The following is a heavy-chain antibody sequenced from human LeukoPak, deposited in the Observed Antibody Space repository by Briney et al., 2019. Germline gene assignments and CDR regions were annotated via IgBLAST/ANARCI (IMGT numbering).Heavy chain of an antibody. D-gene: IGHD3-22*01. CDR2: INHSGST. CDR3: ARALAYYDSSGYYHFDY. CDR1: GGSFSGYY. Sequence: SETLSLTCAVYGGSFSGYYWSWIRQPPGKGLEWIGEINHSGSTNYNPSLKSRVTISVDTSKNQFSLKLSSVTAADTAVYYCARALAYYDSSGYYHFDYWGQGTLVTVSS. V-gene: IGHV4-34*01. J-gene: IGHJ4*02.